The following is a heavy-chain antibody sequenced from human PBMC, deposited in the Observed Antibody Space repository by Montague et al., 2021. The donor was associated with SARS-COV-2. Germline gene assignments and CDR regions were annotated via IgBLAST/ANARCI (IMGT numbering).Heavy chain of an antibody. D-gene: IGHD3-10*01. CDR2: INHSGST. Sequence: SETLSLTCAVYGGSFSGYYWSWICQPPGKELEWIGEINHSGSTKYNPSLKSRVNIFIDKSKNHFSLQLSSVTAADTAVYYCARGGTYHYGMDVWGQGTTVAVSS. V-gene: IGHV4-34*01. J-gene: IGHJ6*02. CDR1: GGSFSGYY. CDR3: ARGGTYHYGMDV.